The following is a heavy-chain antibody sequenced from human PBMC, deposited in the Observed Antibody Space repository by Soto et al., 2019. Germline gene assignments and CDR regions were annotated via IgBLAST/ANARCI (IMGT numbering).Heavy chain of an antibody. V-gene: IGHV1-46*01. CDR2: IYPRGGTT. J-gene: IGHJ6*02. Sequence: GASVKVSCKASGYNFTSHYMHWVRQAPGQGLESMGIIYPRGGTTIYAQKFQGRVTMTRDTSTHTFYMELSSLRSEDTAMYYCARVGYSSTGTTFHCHGLDVWGQGTTVTVSS. D-gene: IGHD3-22*01. CDR3: ARVGYSSTGTTFHCHGLDV. CDR1: GYNFTSHY.